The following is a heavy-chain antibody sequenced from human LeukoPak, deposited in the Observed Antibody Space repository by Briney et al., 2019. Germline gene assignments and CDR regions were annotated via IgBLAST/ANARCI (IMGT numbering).Heavy chain of an antibody. J-gene: IGHJ2*01. D-gene: IGHD6-19*01. V-gene: IGHV1-46*01. Sequence: GASVKVSCKASGYIVTSYYLYWVRRAPGQGLEWMGMINLSVGRTSYAQKFQGRVTVTMATSTSTLCMELSSLSSEDTALYYCARYSSGWYFDLWGRGTLVTVSS. CDR1: GYIVTSYY. CDR2: INLSVGRT. CDR3: ARYSSGWYFDL.